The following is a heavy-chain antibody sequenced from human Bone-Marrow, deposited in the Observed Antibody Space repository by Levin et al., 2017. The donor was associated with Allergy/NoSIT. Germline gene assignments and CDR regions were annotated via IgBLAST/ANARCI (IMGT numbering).Heavy chain of an antibody. D-gene: IGHD2-21*02. J-gene: IGHJ4*02. CDR1: GFTFDDHA. CDR2: ISWSGGRT. Sequence: PGGSLRLSCAASGFTFDDHAMHWVRQAPGKGLEWVSGISWSGGRTAYADSVKGRFTISRDNAKNSLDLPMNTLRPEDTALYFCARGDEVGGVPGAVDYWGQGTLGIGS. V-gene: IGHV3-9*01. CDR3: ARGDEVGGVPGAVDY.